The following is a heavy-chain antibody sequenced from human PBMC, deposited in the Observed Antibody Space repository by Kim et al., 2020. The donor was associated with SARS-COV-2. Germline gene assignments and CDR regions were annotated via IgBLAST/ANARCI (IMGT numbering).Heavy chain of an antibody. Sequence: ISADSVKGRFTISRDNAKNTLYLQMNSLRAEDTAVYYCARVYDSTVTFDSWGQGTLVTVSS. CDR3: ARVYDSTVTFDS. D-gene: IGHD3-22*01. J-gene: IGHJ4*02. V-gene: IGHV3-74*01.